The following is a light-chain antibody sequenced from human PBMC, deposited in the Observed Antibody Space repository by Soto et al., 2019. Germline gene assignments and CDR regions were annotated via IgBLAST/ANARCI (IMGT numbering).Light chain of an antibody. Sequence: QSALTQPASVSGSPGQSITISCTGTSSDVGGYNYVSWYQQHPGKAPKLMIYDVSNRPSGVSNRFSGSKSGNTASLTISGLQAEGEADYYCSSYTSSTPVVFGGGTQLTVL. V-gene: IGLV2-14*01. CDR2: DVS. CDR3: SSYTSSTPVV. CDR1: SSDVGGYNY. J-gene: IGLJ2*01.